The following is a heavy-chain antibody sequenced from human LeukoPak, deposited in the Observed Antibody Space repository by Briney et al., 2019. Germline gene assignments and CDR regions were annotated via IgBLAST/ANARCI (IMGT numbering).Heavy chain of an antibody. J-gene: IGHJ6*02. CDR2: ISGSGGST. V-gene: IGHV3-23*01. CDR1: GFTFSSYA. D-gene: IGHD3-16*02. Sequence: GGSLRLSCAASGFTFSSYAMSWVRQAPGKGLEWVSAISGSGGSTYYADSVKGRFTISRDNSKNTLYLQMNSLRAEDTAVYYCAKSGPYDYVWGSYRDDYYYGMDVWGQGTAVTVSS. CDR3: AKSGPYDYVWGSYRDDYYYGMDV.